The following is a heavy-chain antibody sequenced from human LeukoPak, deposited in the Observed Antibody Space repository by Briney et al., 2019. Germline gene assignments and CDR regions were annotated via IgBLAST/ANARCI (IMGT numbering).Heavy chain of an antibody. CDR1: GGSFSGYY. CDR2: INHSGST. D-gene: IGHD3-22*01. Sequence: SETLSLTCAVYGGSFSGYYWSWIRQPPGKGLEGIGEINHSGSTNYNPSLKSRVTISVHTSKTQFSLKLSSVTAADTAVYYCARVGYDSSGYYYVYFDYWGQGTLVTVSS. CDR3: ARVGYDSSGYYYVYFDY. V-gene: IGHV4-34*01. J-gene: IGHJ4*02.